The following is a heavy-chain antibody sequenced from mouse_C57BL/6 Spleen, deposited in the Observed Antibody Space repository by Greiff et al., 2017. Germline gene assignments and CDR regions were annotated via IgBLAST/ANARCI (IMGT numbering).Heavy chain of an antibody. CDR2: ISNGGGST. CDR3: ARLDVYDGYFDV. J-gene: IGHJ1*03. CDR1: GFTFSDYY. V-gene: IGHV5-12*01. D-gene: IGHD2-14*01. Sequence: EVHLVESGGGLVQPGGSLKLSCAASGFTFSDYYMYWVRQTPEKRLEWVAYISNGGGSTYYPDTVKGRFTISRDNAKNTLYLQMSLLKSDDTAMYYCARLDVYDGYFDVWGTGTTVTVSS.